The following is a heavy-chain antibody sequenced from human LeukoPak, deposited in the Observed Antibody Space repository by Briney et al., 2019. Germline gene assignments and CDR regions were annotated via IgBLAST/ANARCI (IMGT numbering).Heavy chain of an antibody. CDR3: ARSRGYSYGRLFDY. CDR2: ITASGGNT. J-gene: IGHJ4*02. V-gene: IGHV3-23*01. Sequence: GGSLRLSCAASGFTFSSYAMGWVRQAPGKGLEWVSAITASGGNTYYADSVKGRFTISRDNSKNTLYLQMNSLRAEDTAVYYCARSRGYSYGRLFDYWGQGTLVTVSS. D-gene: IGHD5-18*01. CDR1: GFTFSSYA.